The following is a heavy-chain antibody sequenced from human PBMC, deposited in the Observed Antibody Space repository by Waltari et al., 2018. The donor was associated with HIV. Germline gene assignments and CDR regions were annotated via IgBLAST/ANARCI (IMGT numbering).Heavy chain of an antibody. CDR3: ASRRGDSSGYYLCS. V-gene: IGHV1-8*01. CDR1: GETFTSKD. CDR2: MNPNSGNT. J-gene: IGHJ5*02. D-gene: IGHD3-22*01. Sequence: QVPPVKTGAGRKKTGASVKVSWTAAGETFTSKDNTWVRPATGQGLGWMGWMNPNSGNTGYAQKFQGRVTMTRNTSISTAYMELSSLRSEDTAVYYCASRRGDSSGYYLCSWGQGTLVTVSS.